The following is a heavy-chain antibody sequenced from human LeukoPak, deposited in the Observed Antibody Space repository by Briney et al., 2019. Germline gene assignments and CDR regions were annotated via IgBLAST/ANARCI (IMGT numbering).Heavy chain of an antibody. CDR2: INHSGST. V-gene: IGHV4-34*01. D-gene: IGHD3-10*01. J-gene: IGHJ6*03. CDR1: GGSFSTYY. CDR3: ARAKATYGSGSYRYYYYYYMDV. Sequence: SETLSLTCAVSGGSFSTYYWSWIRQPPGKGLEWIGEINHSGSTNYNPSLKSRVTISVDTSKNQFSLKLSSVTAADTAVYYCARAKATYGSGSYRYYYYYYMDVWGKGTTVTVSS.